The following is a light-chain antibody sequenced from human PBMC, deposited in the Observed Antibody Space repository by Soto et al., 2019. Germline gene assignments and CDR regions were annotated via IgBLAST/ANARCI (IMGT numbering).Light chain of an antibody. Sequence: EIVLTQSPATLSLSPGERATLSCRASQSISTYLAWYQQKPGQAPRLLIYDASNRATGIPARFSGSGSGRDFTLTISSLETEDFAVYYCQQRRSWIFGGGTKVDIK. V-gene: IGKV3-11*02. CDR1: QSISTY. J-gene: IGKJ4*01. CDR2: DAS. CDR3: QQRRSWI.